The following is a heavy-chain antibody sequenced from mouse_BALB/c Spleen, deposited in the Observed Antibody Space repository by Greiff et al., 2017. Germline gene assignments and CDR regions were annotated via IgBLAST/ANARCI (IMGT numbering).Heavy chain of an antibody. Sequence: VQLKESGPGLVKPSQSLSLTCTVTGYSITSDYAWNWIRQFPGNKLEWMGYISYSGSTSYNPSRKSRISINRDTSKKQFFLQLNSVTTEDTATYYCARKGNYVYWGQGTLVTVSA. V-gene: IGHV3-2*02. CDR2: ISYSGST. D-gene: IGHD2-1*01. CDR3: ARKGNYVY. J-gene: IGHJ3*01. CDR1: GYSITSDYA.